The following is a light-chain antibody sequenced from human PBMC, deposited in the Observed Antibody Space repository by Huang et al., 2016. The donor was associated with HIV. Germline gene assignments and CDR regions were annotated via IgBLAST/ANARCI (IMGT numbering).Light chain of an antibody. Sequence: ETVMTQSPGTLPFSPGDRATLSCRASQSVSSSYLAWYQQKPGQAPRLLIYGASSRATGIPDRFSCSGSGTDFTLTISRLEPEDFALYYCQQYGSSPPITFGQGTRLEIK. CDR3: QQYGSSPPIT. CDR1: QSVSSSY. CDR2: GAS. J-gene: IGKJ5*01. V-gene: IGKV3-20*01.